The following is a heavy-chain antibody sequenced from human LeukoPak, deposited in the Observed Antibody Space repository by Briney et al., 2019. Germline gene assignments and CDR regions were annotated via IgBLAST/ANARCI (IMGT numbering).Heavy chain of an antibody. CDR2: IHHSGST. V-gene: IGHV4-59*01. CDR1: GGSISSYY. D-gene: IGHD5-12*01. CDR3: ARGSRLDGMDV. Sequence: SETLSLTCTVSGGSISSYYWSWIRQPPGKGLEWIGYIHHSGSTNYNPSLKSRVTISVDTSKNQFSLKLSSVTAAGTAVYYCARGSRLDGMDVWGQGTTVTVSS. J-gene: IGHJ6*02.